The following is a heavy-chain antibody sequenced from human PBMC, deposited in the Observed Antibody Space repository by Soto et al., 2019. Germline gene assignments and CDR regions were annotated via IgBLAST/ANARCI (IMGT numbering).Heavy chain of an antibody. CDR3: ARVYYGGGSWYFDL. V-gene: IGHV4-34*01. CDR1: GGSFSAYY. Sequence: QVQLQQWGAGLLKPSETLSLTCAVYGGSFSAYYWSWIRQPPGKGLEWTGEINDCGSTNYNPSLKSRVTISVDTSKNQFSLRLSSVTAADTAVYYCARVYYGGGSWYFDLWGRGTLVTVSS. D-gene: IGHD4-17*01. CDR2: INDCGST. J-gene: IGHJ2*01.